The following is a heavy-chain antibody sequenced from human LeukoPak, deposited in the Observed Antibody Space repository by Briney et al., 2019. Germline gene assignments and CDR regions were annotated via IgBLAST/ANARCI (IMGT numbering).Heavy chain of an antibody. CDR3: AREGQRWLMSIGYYYFDY. D-gene: IGHD2-15*01. V-gene: IGHV3-30-3*01. CDR1: GFTLSSYA. J-gene: IGHJ4*02. CDR2: ISYDGSSK. Sequence: PGGSLRLSCAASGFTLSSYAMHWVRQAPGKGLEWKADISYDGSSKYYAASVKGRFTISRDNSKNTLYLQMYSLRAEDTAAYYCAREGQRWLMSIGYYYFDYWGQGTLVAVSS.